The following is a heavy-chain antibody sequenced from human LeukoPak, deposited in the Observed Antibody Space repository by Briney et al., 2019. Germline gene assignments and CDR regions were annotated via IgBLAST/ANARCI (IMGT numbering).Heavy chain of an antibody. CDR1: GFTFSNHG. CDR3: AKDYRVGASQQDY. Sequence: GGSLRLSWAASGFTFSNHGMHWVRQAPGKGLEWVAIIWSDGSNKYYADSVKGRFTISRDNSRNTLYLQMNSLRAEDTALYYCAKDYRVGASQQDYWGQGTLVTVSS. CDR2: IWSDGSNK. J-gene: IGHJ4*02. D-gene: IGHD1-26*01. V-gene: IGHV3-33*06.